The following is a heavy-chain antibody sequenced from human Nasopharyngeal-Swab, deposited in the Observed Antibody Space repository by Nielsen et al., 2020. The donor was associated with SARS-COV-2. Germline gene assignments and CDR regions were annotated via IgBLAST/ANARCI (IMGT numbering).Heavy chain of an antibody. Sequence: SGTGPGTGLDWVGYIYYSGSTYYNPSLKSRVTISVDTSKNQFSLKLSSVTAADTAVYYCARAVVWVGAAPSAVWGYFDYWGQGTLVTVSS. V-gene: IGHV4-30-4*01. J-gene: IGHJ4*02. CDR2: IYYSGST. CDR3: ARAVVWVGAAPSAVWGYFDY. D-gene: IGHD2-15*01.